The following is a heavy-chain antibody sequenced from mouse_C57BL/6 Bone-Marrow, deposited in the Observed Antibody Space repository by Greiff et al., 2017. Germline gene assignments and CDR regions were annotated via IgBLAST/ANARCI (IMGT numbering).Heavy chain of an antibody. D-gene: IGHD2-4*01. V-gene: IGHV1-19*01. CDR2: INPYNGGT. Sequence: EVQVVESGPVLVKPGASVKMSCKASGYTFTDYYMNWVKQSHGKSLEWIGVINPYNGGTSYNQKFKGKATLTVDKSSSTAYMELNSLTSEDSAVYYCARDDYPPMDYWGQGTSVTVSS. CDR1: GYTFTDYY. J-gene: IGHJ4*01. CDR3: ARDDYPPMDY.